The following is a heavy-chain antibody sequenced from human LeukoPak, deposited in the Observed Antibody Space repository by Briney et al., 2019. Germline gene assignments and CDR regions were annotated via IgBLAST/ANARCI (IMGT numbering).Heavy chain of an antibody. J-gene: IGHJ5*02. CDR1: GNSISSDY. Sequence: PSETLSLTCTVSGNSISSDYWSWIRQPPGKGLEWIGYIYYSGSTNYNPSLKSRVTISVDTSKNQFSLKLNSVTAADTAVYYCARTTEDCSSTSCYQYWFDPWGQGTLVTVSS. D-gene: IGHD2-2*01. CDR2: IYYSGST. CDR3: ARTTEDCSSTSCYQYWFDP. V-gene: IGHV4-59*01.